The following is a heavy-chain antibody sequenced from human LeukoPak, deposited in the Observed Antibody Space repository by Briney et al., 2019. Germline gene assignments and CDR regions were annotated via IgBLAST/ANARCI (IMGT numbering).Heavy chain of an antibody. CDR1: GGSFSGYY. Sequence: PSETLSLTCAVYGGSFSGYYWSWIRQPPGKGLEWIGEINHSGSTNYNPSLKSRVTISVDTSKNQFSLKLSSVTAADTAVYYCARDTRSGMDVWGQGTTVTVSS. V-gene: IGHV4-34*01. CDR3: ARDTRSGMDV. J-gene: IGHJ6*02. CDR2: INHSGST.